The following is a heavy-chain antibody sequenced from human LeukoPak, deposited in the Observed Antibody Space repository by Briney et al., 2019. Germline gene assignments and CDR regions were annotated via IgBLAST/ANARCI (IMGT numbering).Heavy chain of an antibody. Sequence: GASVKVSCKASEYTFAGYYLHWVRQAPGQGLEWMGCINPGSGGTNYAQKFQDRVTMTRDMYISTAYMELSGLRYDDTAVYYCARGGFVVAPPLAVWGQGTTVTVSS. J-gene: IGHJ6*02. V-gene: IGHV1-2*02. D-gene: IGHD3-3*01. CDR2: INPGSGGT. CDR3: ARGGFVVAPPLAV. CDR1: EYTFAGYY.